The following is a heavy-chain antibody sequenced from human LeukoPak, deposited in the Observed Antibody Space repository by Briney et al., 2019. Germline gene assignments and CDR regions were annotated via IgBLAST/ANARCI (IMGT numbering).Heavy chain of an antibody. D-gene: IGHD5-24*01. CDR2: ISSSSSTI. CDR1: GFTFSSYS. V-gene: IGHV3-48*01. Sequence: PGGSLRLSCAASGFTFSSYSMNWVRQAPGKGLEWVSYISSSSSTIYYADSVKGRFTISRDNAKNSLYLQMNSLRAEDTAVYYCAREMAAPHYYYMDVWGKGTTVTVSS. CDR3: AREMAAPHYYYMDV. J-gene: IGHJ6*03.